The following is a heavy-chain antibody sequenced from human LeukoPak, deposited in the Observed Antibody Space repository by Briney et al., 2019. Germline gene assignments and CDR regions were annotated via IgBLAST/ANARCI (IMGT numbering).Heavy chain of an antibody. CDR2: ISGSDGST. D-gene: IGHD2-2*01. V-gene: IGHV3-23*01. CDR1: GFTFSTYA. CDR3: AKGYCGSTNCYGDY. Sequence: GGSLRLSCAASGFTFSTYAMSWVRQAPGKGLEWVSGISGSDGSTYYADSVKGRFTISRDNSKNTLYLQMNSPRAEDTAVYYCAKGYCGSTNCYGDYWGQETLVTVSS. J-gene: IGHJ4*02.